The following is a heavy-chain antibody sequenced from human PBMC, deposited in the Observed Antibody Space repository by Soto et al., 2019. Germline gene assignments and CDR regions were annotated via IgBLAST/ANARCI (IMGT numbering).Heavy chain of an antibody. Sequence: GGSLRLSCAASGFTFSSYAMSWVRQAPGKGLEWVSAISGSGGSTYYADSVKGRFTISRDNSKNTLYLQMNSLRVEDTAVYYCAKDLSVGSSWYYWGQGTLVTVSS. V-gene: IGHV3-23*01. CDR2: ISGSGGST. CDR1: GFTFSSYA. CDR3: AKDLSVGSSWYY. D-gene: IGHD6-13*01. J-gene: IGHJ4*02.